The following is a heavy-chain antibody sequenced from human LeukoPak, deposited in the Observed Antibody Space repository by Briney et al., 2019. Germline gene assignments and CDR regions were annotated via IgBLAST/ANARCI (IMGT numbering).Heavy chain of an antibody. CDR2: IRYDGSNK. Sequence: GGSLRLSCAASGFTFSSYGMHWVRQAPGKGLEWVAFIRYDGSNKYYADSVKGRLTISRDNSKNTLYLQMNSLRAEDTAVYYCAKGLSFYFDYWGQGTLVTVSS. CDR1: GFTFSSYG. D-gene: IGHD3-16*02. J-gene: IGHJ4*02. V-gene: IGHV3-30*02. CDR3: AKGLSFYFDY.